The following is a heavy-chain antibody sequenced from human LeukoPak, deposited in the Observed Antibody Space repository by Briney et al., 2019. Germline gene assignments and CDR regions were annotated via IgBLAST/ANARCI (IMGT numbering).Heavy chain of an antibody. Sequence: GGSLRLSCAASGFTFSSYAMHWVRQAPGKGLEWVAVISYDGSNKYYADSVKGRFTISRDNSKNTLYLQMSSLRAEDTAVYYCVKEAYSSSSDYYYYGMDVWGQGTTVTVSS. J-gene: IGHJ6*02. CDR2: ISYDGSNK. CDR3: VKEAYSSSSDYYYYGMDV. D-gene: IGHD6-6*01. V-gene: IGHV3-30*14. CDR1: GFTFSSYA.